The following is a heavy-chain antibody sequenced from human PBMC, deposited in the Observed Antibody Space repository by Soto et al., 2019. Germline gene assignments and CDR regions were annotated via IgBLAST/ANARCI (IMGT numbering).Heavy chain of an antibody. D-gene: IGHD2-21*02. V-gene: IGHV4-4*02. CDR1: GGTVASSHW. CDR2: VHHTGDT. J-gene: IGHJ5*02. CDR3: AREIVTAGGNNYFDP. Sequence: SETLSLTCGVSGGTVASSHWWSWVRQSPGRGLEWIGNVHHTGDTNFNPSLQSRVTFSVDKSNNQFSLRLTSVTAADTAVYFCAREIVTAGGNNYFDPWGPGTLVTVSS.